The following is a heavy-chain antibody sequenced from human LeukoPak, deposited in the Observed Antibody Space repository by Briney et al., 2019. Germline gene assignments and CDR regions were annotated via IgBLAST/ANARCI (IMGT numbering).Heavy chain of an antibody. Sequence: SETLSLTCAVYGGSFSGYYWSWIRQPPVKGLEWIGEINHSGSTNYNPSLKSRVTISVDTSKNQFSLKLSSVTAADTAVYYCARQGETTAGYWGQGTLVTVSS. CDR1: GGSFSGYY. V-gene: IGHV4-34*01. CDR3: ARQGETTAGY. CDR2: INHSGST. D-gene: IGHD4-17*01. J-gene: IGHJ4*02.